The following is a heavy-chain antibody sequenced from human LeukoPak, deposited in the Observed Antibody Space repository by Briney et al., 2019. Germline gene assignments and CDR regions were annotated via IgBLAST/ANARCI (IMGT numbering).Heavy chain of an antibody. V-gene: IGHV4-34*01. CDR2: INHSGST. CDR3: ARAMIVVVITTHAFDI. D-gene: IGHD3-22*01. CDR1: GGSFSGYY. Sequence: SETLSHTCAVYGGSFSGYYWSWIRQPPGKGLEWIGEINHSGSTNYNPSLKSRVTISVDTSKNQFSLKLSSVTAADTAVYYCARAMIVVVITTHAFDIWGQGTMVTVSS. J-gene: IGHJ3*02.